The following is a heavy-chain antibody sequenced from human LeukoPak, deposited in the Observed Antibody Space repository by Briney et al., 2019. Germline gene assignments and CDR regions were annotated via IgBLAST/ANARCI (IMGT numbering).Heavy chain of an antibody. Sequence: PSETLSLTCTVSGGSISSSSYYCGWVRQPPGKGLEWIGSIYYSGSTYYNPSLKSRVTISVDTSKNQFSLKLSSVTAADTAVYYCARNQLLPDYWGQGTLVTVSS. CDR1: GGSISSSSYY. V-gene: IGHV4-39*07. J-gene: IGHJ4*02. CDR3: ARNQLLPDY. CDR2: IYYSGST. D-gene: IGHD2-2*01.